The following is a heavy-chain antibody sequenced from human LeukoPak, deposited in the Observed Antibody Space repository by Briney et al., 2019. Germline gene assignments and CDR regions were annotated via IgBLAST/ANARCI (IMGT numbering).Heavy chain of an antibody. Sequence: GGSLRLSCAASGFTLSTYSLNWVRQAPGKGLEWVSSISTSGSYINYADSVKGRFTISRDNAKNSLYLQMNSLRAEDTAVYYCARDAFASSWPNYYYGMAVWGQGTTVTVSS. V-gene: IGHV3-21*01. CDR1: GFTLSTYS. D-gene: IGHD6-13*01. CDR2: ISTSGSYI. J-gene: IGHJ6*02. CDR3: ARDAFASSWPNYYYGMAV.